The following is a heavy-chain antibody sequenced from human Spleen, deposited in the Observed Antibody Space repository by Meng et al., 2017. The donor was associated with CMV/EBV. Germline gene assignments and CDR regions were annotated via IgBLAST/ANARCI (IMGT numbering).Heavy chain of an antibody. D-gene: IGHD6-6*01. CDR2: ISGRGGGA. V-gene: IGHV3-23*01. Sequence: GESLKISCAASGLTFISYAMSWVRQAPGKGLEWFSAISGRGGGAFYADSVGGRFTISRDHSKSTLYLQMNSLRAEDTAVYYCAARTLDAFDIWGQGTMVTVSS. CDR3: AARTLDAFDI. CDR1: GLTFISYA. J-gene: IGHJ3*02.